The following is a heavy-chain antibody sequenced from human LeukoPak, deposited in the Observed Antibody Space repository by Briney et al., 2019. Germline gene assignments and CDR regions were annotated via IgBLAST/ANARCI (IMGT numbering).Heavy chain of an antibody. D-gene: IGHD3-22*01. CDR3: AKGLYYYDNSGYPS. CDR1: GFTFSSYG. V-gene: IGHV3-30*02. CDR2: MRNDGSDK. J-gene: IGHJ4*02. Sequence: GGSLRLSCAASGFTFSSYGMHWVRQAPGKGLEWVTFMRNDGSDKYYADSVKGRFTISRDNSQNTVYLQMDGLRAEDTAVYYCAKGLYYYDNSGYPSWGQGTLVTVSS.